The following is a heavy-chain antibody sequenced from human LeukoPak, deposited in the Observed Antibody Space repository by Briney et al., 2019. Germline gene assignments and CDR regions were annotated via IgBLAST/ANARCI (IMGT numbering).Heavy chain of an antibody. J-gene: IGHJ4*02. CDR3: ISGGGTADY. V-gene: IGHV3-15*01. Sequence: GGSLLLSCAASGFTFSNAWMNWMGWVRQAPGKGLEWVGLTKIKTDDGTPDYAALVKGRFTISRDDSKNTVYLEMNSLETEGTAVYYCISGGGTADYWGQGTLVSVSS. D-gene: IGHD1-1*01. CDR2: TKIKTDDGTP. CDR1: GFTFSNAW.